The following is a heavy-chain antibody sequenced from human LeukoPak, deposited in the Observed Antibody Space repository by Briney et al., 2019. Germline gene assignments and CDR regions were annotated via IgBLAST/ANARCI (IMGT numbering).Heavy chain of an antibody. CDR1: GFTFDDYA. V-gene: IGHV3-43*02. J-gene: IGHJ4*02. D-gene: IGHD3-16*01. CDR2: ISGDDNNT. CDR3: AKQAASGGGVDY. Sequence: PGGSLRLSCATSGFTFDDYAMHWVRQAPGKGLEWVSLISGDDNNTYYEDSVKGQFTISRDNSKNSLHVQMNNLRSEDTALYYCAKQAASGGGVDYWGQGTLVTVSS.